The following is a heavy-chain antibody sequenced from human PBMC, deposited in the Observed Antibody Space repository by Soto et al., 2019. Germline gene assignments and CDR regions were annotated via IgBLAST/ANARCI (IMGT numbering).Heavy chain of an antibody. V-gene: IGHV4-39*01. CDR1: GGSISSSSYY. J-gene: IGHJ6*02. CDR2: IYYSGST. Sequence: QLQLQESGPGLVKPSETLSLTCTVSGGSISSSSYYWGWIRQPPGKGLEWIGSIYYSGSTYYNPSLKSRVTISVDTSKNQFSLKLSSVTAADTAVYYCARHVRGQWLPQRDYGMDVWGQGTTVTVSS. CDR3: ARHVRGQWLPQRDYGMDV. D-gene: IGHD6-19*01.